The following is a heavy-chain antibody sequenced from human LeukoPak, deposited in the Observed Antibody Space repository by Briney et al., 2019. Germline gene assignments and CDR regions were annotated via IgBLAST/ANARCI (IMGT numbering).Heavy chain of an antibody. CDR1: GYTFTSHY. V-gene: IGHV1-46*01. J-gene: IGHJ4*02. CDR3: AAPGASGFVGNFWSGPLDF. Sequence: GASVKVSCRASGYTFTSHYMHWVRQAPGQGLEWMGVINPSVGSTSYPQKFQGRVTMNRDTSTSTVYMELSSLKSEDTAVYYCAAPGASGFVGNFWSGPLDFWGQGALVTVSS. D-gene: IGHD3-3*01. CDR2: INPSVGST.